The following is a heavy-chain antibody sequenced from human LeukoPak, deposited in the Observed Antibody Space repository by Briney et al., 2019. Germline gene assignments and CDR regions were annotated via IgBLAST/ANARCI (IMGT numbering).Heavy chain of an antibody. V-gene: IGHV4-61*02. CDR2: IYTSGST. CDR1: GGSISSGSYY. CDR3: ARGPYSSSRYYYYYMDV. D-gene: IGHD6-6*01. Sequence: SETLSLTCTVSGGSISSGSYYWSWIRQPAGKGLEWIGRIYTSGSTNYNPSLKSRVTISVDTSKNQFSLKLSSVTAADTAVYYCARGPYSSSRYYYYYMDVWGKGTTVTVSS. J-gene: IGHJ6*03.